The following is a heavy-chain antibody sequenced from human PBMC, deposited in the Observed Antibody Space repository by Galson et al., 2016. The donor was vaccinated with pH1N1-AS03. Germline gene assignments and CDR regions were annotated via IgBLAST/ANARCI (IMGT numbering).Heavy chain of an antibody. CDR1: GGSMTSPDW. CDR3: ASAGYHTPGYHY. D-gene: IGHD3-16*02. CDR2: VHYSGTT. V-gene: IGHV4-4*01. Sequence: ETLSLTCTVSGGSMTSPDWWTWVRQLPGKGLEWIGEVHYSGTTSYNPSLNSRVTMSIDKSNNQFSLNLGSVTAADTAVYFCASAGYHTPGYHYWGQGALVTVSS. J-gene: IGHJ4*02.